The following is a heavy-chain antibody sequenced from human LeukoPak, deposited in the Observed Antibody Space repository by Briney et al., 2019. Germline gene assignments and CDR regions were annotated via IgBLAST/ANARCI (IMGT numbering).Heavy chain of an antibody. CDR3: ARASYGSGSYPLDY. CDR2: IGTAGDT. CDR1: GFTFSSYD. V-gene: IGHV3-13*01. D-gene: IGHD3-10*01. Sequence: GGSLRLSCAASGFTFSSYDMHWVRQATGKGLEWVSAIGTAGDTYYPGSVKGRFTISRDNAKNSLYLQMNSLRAGDTAVYYCARASYGSGSYPLDYWGQGTLVTVSS. J-gene: IGHJ4*02.